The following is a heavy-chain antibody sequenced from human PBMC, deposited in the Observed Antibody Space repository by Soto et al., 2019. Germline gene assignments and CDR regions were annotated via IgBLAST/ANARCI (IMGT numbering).Heavy chain of an antibody. CDR3: ASSGRFRSHSRVYFDY. J-gene: IGHJ4*02. CDR2: IKANSGGT. D-gene: IGHD1-26*01. V-gene: IGHV1-2*02. Sequence: VSVKVSCKASGFTFTGHYIHWERQGPGQGLEWMGWIKANSGGTSYEEEVQGRVTITRPTSIKTAYMALRRLSSGVTAVYYCASSGRFRSHSRVYFDYWGPGTLVTVSS. CDR1: GFTFTGHY.